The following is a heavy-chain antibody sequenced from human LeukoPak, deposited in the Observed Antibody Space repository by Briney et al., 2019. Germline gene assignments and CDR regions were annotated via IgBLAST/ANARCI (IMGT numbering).Heavy chain of an antibody. CDR2: ISWNSGSI. J-gene: IGHJ4*02. Sequence: GGSLRLSCAASGFTFDDYAMHWVRQAPGKGLEWVSGISWNSGSIGYADSVKGRFTISRDNAKNSLYLRMNSLSAEDTALYYCAKGYCSSTSCYFDYWGQGTLVTVSS. D-gene: IGHD2-2*01. CDR3: AKGYCSSTSCYFDY. CDR1: GFTFDDYA. V-gene: IGHV3-9*01.